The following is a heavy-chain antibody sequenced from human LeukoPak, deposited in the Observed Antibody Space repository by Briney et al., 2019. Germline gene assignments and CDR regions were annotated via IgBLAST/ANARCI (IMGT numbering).Heavy chain of an antibody. V-gene: IGHV4-30-2*01. J-gene: IGHJ4*02. D-gene: IGHD3-22*01. CDR1: GGSISSGGYS. Sequence: SETLSLTCAVSGGSISSGGYSWSWIRQPPGKGLEWIGYIYHSGSTYYNPSLKSRVTISVDRSKNQFSLKLSSVTAADTAVCYCARAGGFNYYDSSGIYWGQGTLVTVSS. CDR3: ARAGGFNYYDSSGIY. CDR2: IYHSGST.